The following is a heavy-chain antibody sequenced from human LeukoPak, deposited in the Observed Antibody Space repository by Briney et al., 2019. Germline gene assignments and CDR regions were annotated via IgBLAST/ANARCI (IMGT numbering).Heavy chain of an antibody. J-gene: IGHJ4*02. CDR2: ISSSSSYI. CDR3: ATGVPANDVY. D-gene: IGHD2-2*01. V-gene: IGHV3-21*01. Sequence: PGGSLRLSCAASGFTFSSYSMNWVRQAPGKGLEWVSSISSSSSYIYYADSVKGRFTISRDNAKNSLYLQMNSLRAEDTAVYYCATGVPANDVYWGQGTLVTVSS. CDR1: GFTFSSYS.